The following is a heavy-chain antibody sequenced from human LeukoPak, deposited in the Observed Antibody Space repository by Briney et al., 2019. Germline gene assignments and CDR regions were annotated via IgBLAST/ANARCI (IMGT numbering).Heavy chain of an antibody. D-gene: IGHD2-21*02. Sequence: ASVKVSCKASGYTFTGYGTSWVRQAPGQGLEWMGWISAYNGNTNYAQKFQGRVTMTTDTSTSTAYMELRSLRSDDTAVYYCARVDIVVVTGDYWGQGTLVTVSS. CDR3: ARVDIVVVTGDY. CDR1: GYTFTGYG. CDR2: ISAYNGNT. J-gene: IGHJ4*02. V-gene: IGHV1-18*01.